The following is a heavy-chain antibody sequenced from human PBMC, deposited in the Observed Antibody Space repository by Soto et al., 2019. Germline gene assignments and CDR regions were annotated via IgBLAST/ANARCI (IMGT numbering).Heavy chain of an antibody. CDR2: ISWNSGSI. D-gene: IGHD2-2*01. V-gene: IGHV3-9*01. J-gene: IGHJ4*02. CDR1: GFTFDDYA. Sequence: EVQLVESGGGLVQPGRSLRLSCAASGFTFDDYAMHWVRQAPGKGLEWVSGISWNSGSIGYADSVKGRFTISRDNAKDPLYPQMDRLGAEDTALYYCVKGGQLAAGGGGYWGQGTLVTVSS. CDR3: VKGGQLAAGGGGY.